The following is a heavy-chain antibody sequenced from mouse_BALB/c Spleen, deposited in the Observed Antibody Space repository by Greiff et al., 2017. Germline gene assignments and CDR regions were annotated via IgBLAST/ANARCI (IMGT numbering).Heavy chain of an antibody. J-gene: IGHJ2*01. CDR2: INPSSGYT. Sequence: VQLQQSAAELARPGASVKMSCKASGYTFTSYTMHWVKQRPGQGLEWIGYINPSSGYTEYNQKFKDKTTLTADKSSSTAYMQLSSLTSEDSAVYYCARSIYFDYWGQGTTLTVSS. CDR3: ARSIYFDY. CDR1: GYTFTSYT. V-gene: IGHV1-4*02.